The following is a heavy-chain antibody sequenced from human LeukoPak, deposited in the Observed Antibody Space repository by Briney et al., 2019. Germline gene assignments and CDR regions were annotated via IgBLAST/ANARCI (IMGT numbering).Heavy chain of an antibody. CDR2: INPSGGST. CDR1: GYTFTNYY. CDR3: AGGYCSGSNIYYYYGMDV. J-gene: IGHJ6*02. V-gene: IGHV1-46*01. Sequence: GASVKVSCKASGYTFTNYYMHWVRQAPGQGLEWMGIINPSGGSTGYAQKFQGRFTMTRDTSTTTVYMELSSLRSEDTAVYYCAGGYCSGSNIYYYYGMDVWGQGTTVTVSS. D-gene: IGHD2-15*01.